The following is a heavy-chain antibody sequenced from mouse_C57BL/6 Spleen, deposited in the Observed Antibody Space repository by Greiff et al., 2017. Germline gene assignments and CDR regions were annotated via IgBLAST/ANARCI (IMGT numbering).Heavy chain of an antibody. J-gene: IGHJ2*01. Sequence: VQLQQSGPELVKPGASVKISCTASGYSFTGYFMNWVKQSHGTSLEWIGSINPYNGDTFYPQKFKGKVTLTGDKSTSTSEMELLSLKSEDIAVYDCARSRTGTEYDCDYWGQGTTLTVSS. V-gene: IGHV1-37*01. CDR1: GYSFTGYF. CDR3: ARSRTGTEYDCDY. D-gene: IGHD4-1*01. CDR2: INPYNGDT.